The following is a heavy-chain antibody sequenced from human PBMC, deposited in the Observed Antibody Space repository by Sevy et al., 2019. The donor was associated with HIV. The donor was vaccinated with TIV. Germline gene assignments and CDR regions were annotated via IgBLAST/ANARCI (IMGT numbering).Heavy chain of an antibody. Sequence: GGSLRLSCAASAFTFSAHAMHWVRQAPGKGLEWVAVISYDGSSEYYAASVKGRFTISRDKSKNTLYLQMHGLRPDDTAVYYCAREAGYRTVWYPGYWGQGTLVTVSS. CDR2: ISYDGSSE. CDR3: AREAGYRTVWYPGY. J-gene: IGHJ4*02. D-gene: IGHD6-19*01. CDR1: AFTFSAHA. V-gene: IGHV3-30*03.